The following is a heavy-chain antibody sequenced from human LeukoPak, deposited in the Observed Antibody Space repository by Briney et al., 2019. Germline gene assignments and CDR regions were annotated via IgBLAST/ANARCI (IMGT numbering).Heavy chain of an antibody. CDR2: IYTGGST. CDR1: GFTLNSNY. J-gene: IGHJ6*02. V-gene: IGHV3-66*02. CDR3: ARGFGKAAADVFGGYTMDV. Sequence: GVSLRLSCAASGFTLNSNYMSWVRQAPGKGLEWVSLIYTGGSTYYADSVRGRFTISRDNSENTLYLQMNSLRPEDTAIYYCARGFGKAAADVFGGYTMDVWGQGTTVTVSS. D-gene: IGHD6-13*01.